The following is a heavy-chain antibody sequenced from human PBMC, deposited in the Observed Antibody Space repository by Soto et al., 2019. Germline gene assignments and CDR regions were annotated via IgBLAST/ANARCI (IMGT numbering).Heavy chain of an antibody. CDR1: GGSISSGGYS. CDR2: IYPSGTT. CDR3: ARGGYIHGANAFDI. V-gene: IGHV4-30-2*01. Sequence: PSETLSLTCVVSGGSISSGGYSWTWIRQPPGKGLECIGYIYPSGTTYYYPSLKSRLTISLDRSKNQFSLKVTSVTAADTAVYYCARGGYIHGANAFDIWGQGTMVTVSS. D-gene: IGHD5-18*01. J-gene: IGHJ3*02.